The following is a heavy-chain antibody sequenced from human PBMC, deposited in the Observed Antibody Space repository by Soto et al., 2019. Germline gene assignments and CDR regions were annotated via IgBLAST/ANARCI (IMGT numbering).Heavy chain of an antibody. CDR1: GYSISSGYY. CDR3: ARDSYYDILTGYYEINWFDP. J-gene: IGHJ5*02. CDR2: IYHSGST. D-gene: IGHD3-9*01. Sequence: SETLSLTCAVSGYSISSGYYWGWIRQPPGKGLEWIGSIYHSGSTYYNPSLKSRVTISVDTSKNQFSLKLSSVTAADTAVYYCARDSYYDILTGYYEINWFDPWGQGTLVTVSS. V-gene: IGHV4-38-2*02.